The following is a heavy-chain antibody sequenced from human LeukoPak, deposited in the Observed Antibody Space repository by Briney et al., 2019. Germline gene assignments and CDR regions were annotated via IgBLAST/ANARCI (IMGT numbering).Heavy chain of an antibody. D-gene: IGHD6-19*01. V-gene: IGHV4-28*01. CDR3: ARKGSGWDAFDI. CDR1: GYSINSNYW. Sequence: TPSETLSLTCAVSGYSINSNYWWAWIRQPPEKGLDGIGYIQHSGSTHQNPSVESRLPMSVQTAQHQFSLKLSSVTAADTAVYYCARKGSGWDAFDIWGQGTMVTVSS. CDR2: IQHSGST. J-gene: IGHJ3*02.